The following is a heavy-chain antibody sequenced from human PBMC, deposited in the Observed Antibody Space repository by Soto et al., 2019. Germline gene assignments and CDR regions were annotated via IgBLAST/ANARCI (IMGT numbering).Heavy chain of an antibody. CDR3: ARNMN. J-gene: IGHJ4*02. Sequence: EVQLVESGGGLVQPGESLRLSCAGSGFAFSSAWMNWVRQAPGKGLEWVANINPDGSAKDYVDSVRGRFTISRDNAKNSLYREMNSLRAEDTDVYHCARNMNWGLGTLVAVSS. CDR1: GFAFSSAW. CDR2: INPDGSAK. V-gene: IGHV3-7*05.